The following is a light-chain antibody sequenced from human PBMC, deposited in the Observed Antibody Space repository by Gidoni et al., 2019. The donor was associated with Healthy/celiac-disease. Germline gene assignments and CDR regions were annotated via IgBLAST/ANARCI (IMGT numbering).Light chain of an antibody. CDR2: AAS. Sequence: DIQMTQSPSALSASVGDRVTITCRASQSISSYLNWYQQKPGKAPQLLIYAASSLQSGVPSRFSGSGSGTDFTLTISSLQPEDFATYYCQQSYSKTFXGXTKVEIK. CDR3: QQSYSKT. J-gene: IGKJ4*01. V-gene: IGKV1-39*01. CDR1: QSISSY.